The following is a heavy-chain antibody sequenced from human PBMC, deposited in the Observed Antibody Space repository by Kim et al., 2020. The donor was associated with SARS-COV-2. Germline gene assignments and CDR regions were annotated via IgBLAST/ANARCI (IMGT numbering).Heavy chain of an antibody. V-gene: IGHV4-59*13. D-gene: IGHD3-9*01. CDR1: GGSISSYY. J-gene: IGHJ4*02. Sequence: SETLSLTCTVSGGSISSYYWSWIRQPPGKGLEWIGYIYYSGSTNYNPSLKSRVTISVATSKNQFSLKLSSVTAADTAVYYCARGYDILTGYYDAGIWGQGTLVTVSS. CDR2: IYYSGST. CDR3: ARGYDILTGYYDAGI.